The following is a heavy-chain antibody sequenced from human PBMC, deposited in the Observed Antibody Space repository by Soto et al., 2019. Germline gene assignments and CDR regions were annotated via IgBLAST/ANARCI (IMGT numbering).Heavy chain of an antibody. Sequence: QTLSLTCSISGDSFSSSSSAWNWIRQSPSRGLEWLGRTYYRSTWIHDYAVSVKSRIIINPDTSQNQFSLQLNSVTPDDTAVYYCARGLRPHFDYWGMGPLVTASS. J-gene: IGHJ4*02. D-gene: IGHD3-10*01. CDR3: ARGLRPHFDY. CDR2: TYYRSTWIH. V-gene: IGHV6-1*01. CDR1: GDSFSSSSSA.